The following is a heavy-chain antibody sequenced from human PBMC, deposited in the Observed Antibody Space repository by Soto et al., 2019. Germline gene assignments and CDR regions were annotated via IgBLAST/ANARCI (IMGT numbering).Heavy chain of an antibody. V-gene: IGHV3-23*01. D-gene: IGHD6-19*01. CDR3: AKDSPLQWLVQGWGPPWGYYYGMDV. J-gene: IGHJ6*02. Sequence: PGGSLRLSCAASGFTFSSYAMSWVRQAPGKGLEWVSAISGSGGSTYYADSVKGRFTISRDNSKNTLYLQMNSLRAEDTAVYYCAKDSPLQWLVQGWGPPWGYYYGMDVWGQGTTVTVSS. CDR1: GFTFSSYA. CDR2: ISGSGGST.